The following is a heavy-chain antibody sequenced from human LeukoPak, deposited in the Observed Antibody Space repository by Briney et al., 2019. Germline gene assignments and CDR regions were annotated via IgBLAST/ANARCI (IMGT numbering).Heavy chain of an antibody. D-gene: IGHD5-18*01. J-gene: IGHJ4*02. CDR3: AKDRRPWIQLWLYFDY. CDR1: GFTFSSYA. CDR2: ISGSGGST. V-gene: IGHV3-23*01. Sequence: GGSLRLSCAASGFTFSSYAMSWVRQAPGKGLEWVSAISGSGGSTYYADSVKGRFTISRDNSKNTLYLQMNSLRAEDTAVYYCAKDRRPWIQLWLYFDYWGQGTLVTVSS.